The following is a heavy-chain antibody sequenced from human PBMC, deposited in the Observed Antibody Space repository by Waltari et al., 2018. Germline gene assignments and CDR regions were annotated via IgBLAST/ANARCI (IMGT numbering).Heavy chain of an antibody. CDR1: GGSFSGYY. CDR3: ARDDSSGLRDAFDI. D-gene: IGHD3-22*01. Sequence: QVQLQQWGAGLLKPSETLSLTCAVYGGSFSGYYWSWIRQPPGKGLEWIGEINHSGSTYYNPSLKSRFTISVDTSKNQFSLKLSSVTAADTAVYYCARDDSSGLRDAFDIWGQGTMVTVSS. V-gene: IGHV4-34*01. J-gene: IGHJ3*02. CDR2: INHSGST.